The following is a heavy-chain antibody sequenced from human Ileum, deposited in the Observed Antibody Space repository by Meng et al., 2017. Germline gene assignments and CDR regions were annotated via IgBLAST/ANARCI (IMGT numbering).Heavy chain of an antibody. D-gene: IGHD5-12*01. CDR3: ARERADIVASHGDH. V-gene: IGHV4-39*06. CDR1: GGSIRSSSYY. CDR2: IYYSGST. J-gene: IGHJ4*02. Sequence: RLRLQESGPGLVKPSEPLSLTCTVSGGSIRSSSYYWGWIRQPPGKGLEWIGTIYYSGSTYYSPSLKSRVTISVDTSKNQFSLKLSSVTAADTAVYYCARERADIVASHGDHWGQGTLVTVSS.